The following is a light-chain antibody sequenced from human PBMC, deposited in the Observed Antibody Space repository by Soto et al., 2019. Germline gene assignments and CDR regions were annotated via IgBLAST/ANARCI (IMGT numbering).Light chain of an antibody. CDR1: SRDVGGSNS. J-gene: IGLJ2*01. V-gene: IGLV2-14*01. Sequence: QSALTQAASVSGSPGQSITISCTGTSRDVGGSNSVSWYQQHPGKAPKLLIYDVSNRPSGVSNRFSGSKSGNTASLTISGLQAEDEGDYYCSSYTSSSTVVFGGGTKLTVL. CDR2: DVS. CDR3: SSYTSSSTVV.